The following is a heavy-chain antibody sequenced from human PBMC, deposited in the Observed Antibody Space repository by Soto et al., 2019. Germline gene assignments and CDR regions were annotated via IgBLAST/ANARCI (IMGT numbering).Heavy chain of an antibody. CDR1: GFTFSSYW. CDR3: VRVRCSGTSCRRGWYFDL. J-gene: IGHJ2*01. V-gene: IGHV3-7*01. Sequence: EVQLVESVGGLVQPGGSLRLSCAASGFTFSSYWMSWVRQAPGKGLEWVANIKQDGSEKYYVDSMKGRFTISRDNAKNSLFLQMNSLRAEDTAVYYCVRVRCSGTSCRRGWYFDLWGRGTLVTVSS. CDR2: IKQDGSEK. D-gene: IGHD2-15*01.